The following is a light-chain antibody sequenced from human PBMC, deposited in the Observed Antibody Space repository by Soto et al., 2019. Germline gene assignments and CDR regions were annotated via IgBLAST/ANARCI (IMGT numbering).Light chain of an antibody. Sequence: QTVVTQEPSFSVSPGGTVTLSCGLTSGSVSTTNYPSWYQQTPGQPPRTLIYNTNTRSSGVPDRFSGSILGNKAALTITGAQADDESDYYCVLFMGSDRRVFGGGTQLTVL. J-gene: IGLJ3*02. CDR1: SGSVSTTNY. CDR3: VLFMGSDRRV. V-gene: IGLV8-61*01. CDR2: NTN.